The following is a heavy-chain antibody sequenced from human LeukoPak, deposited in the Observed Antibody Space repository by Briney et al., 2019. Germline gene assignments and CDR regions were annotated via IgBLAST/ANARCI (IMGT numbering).Heavy chain of an antibody. CDR2: IYYSGST. CDR3: ARVVDTAMAFDY. J-gene: IGHJ4*02. Sequence: SETLSLTCTVSGGSISSYYWSWIRQPPGKGLEWIGYIYYSGSTDYNPSLKSRVTISVDTSKNQFSLKLSSVTAADTAVYYCARVVDTAMAFDYWGQGTLATVSS. D-gene: IGHD5-18*01. CDR1: GGSISSYY. V-gene: IGHV4-59*01.